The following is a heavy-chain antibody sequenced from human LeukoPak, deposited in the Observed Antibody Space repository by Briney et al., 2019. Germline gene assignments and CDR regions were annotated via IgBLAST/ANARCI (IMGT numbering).Heavy chain of an antibody. D-gene: IGHD3-22*01. CDR3: TRDQLLEYDSDEAFDL. CDR2: MITTTFYN. CDR1: GFPFKTYH. V-gene: IGHV3-21*01. Sequence: GGSLRLSCAASGFPFKTYHMNWVRQSPGKGLEWVAMITTTFYNYYADSVKGRFTISRDNAKNSLYLQMNSLRAEDTAVYYCTRDQLLEYDSDEAFDLWGQGKMVTVSS. J-gene: IGHJ3*01.